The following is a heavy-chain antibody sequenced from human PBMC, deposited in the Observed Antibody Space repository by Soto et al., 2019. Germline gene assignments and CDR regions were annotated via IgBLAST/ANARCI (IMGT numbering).Heavy chain of an antibody. CDR2: IYHSGST. D-gene: IGHD5-18*01. CDR1: GGSISSSNW. V-gene: IGHV4-4*02. J-gene: IGHJ4*02. Sequence: SETLSLTCAVSGGSISSSNWWSWVRQPPGKGLEWIGEIYHSGSTNYNPSLKSRVTISVDKSKNQFSLKLSSVTAADTAVYYCARVKDGYSYGLYYFDYWGQETLVTVAS. CDR3: ARVKDGYSYGLYYFDY.